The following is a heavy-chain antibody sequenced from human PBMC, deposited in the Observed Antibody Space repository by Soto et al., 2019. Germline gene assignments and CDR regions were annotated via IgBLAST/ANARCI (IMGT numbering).Heavy chain of an antibody. D-gene: IGHD3-22*01. CDR1: GYTFASYY. V-gene: IGHV1-46*01. J-gene: IGHJ4*01. CDR2: INPSGGYT. Sequence: ASVKVSCTASGYTFASYYMNWVRQAPGQGLEWLGIINPSGGYTTYAQRFLGRFTISRDNSENILYLQMDSLRVEDTAVYYCAKDRTHPIYYYDYTGLDYWGQGTLVTVSS. CDR3: AKDRTHPIYYYDYTGLDY.